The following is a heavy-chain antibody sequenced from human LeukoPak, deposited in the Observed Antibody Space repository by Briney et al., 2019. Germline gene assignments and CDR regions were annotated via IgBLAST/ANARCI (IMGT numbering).Heavy chain of an antibody. CDR3: ARDSLVVPAAVGNFDY. V-gene: IGHV3-21*01. Sequence: PGGSLRPSCAASGFTFSSYSMNWVRQAPGKGLEWVSSISSSSSYIYYADSVKGRFTISRDNAKNSLYLQMNSLRAEDTAVYYCARDSLVVPAAVGNFDYWGQGTLVTVSS. D-gene: IGHD2-2*01. CDR2: ISSSSSYI. J-gene: IGHJ4*02. CDR1: GFTFSSYS.